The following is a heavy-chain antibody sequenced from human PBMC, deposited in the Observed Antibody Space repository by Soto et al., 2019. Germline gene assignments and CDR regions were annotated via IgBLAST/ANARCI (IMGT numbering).Heavy chain of an antibody. V-gene: IGHV3-23*01. CDR2: IGGGGIGS. CDR1: GLPHSNFA. D-gene: IGHD1-7*01. Sequence: WGSLRLSCTASGLPHSNFAMMWVRQAPEKGLEWISTIGGGGIGSYYADSVKGRFTISRDNSKNTLYLQMNSLRAEDTGVYYCAKDPRLELRGVDSWGQGTQVTVTS. CDR3: AKDPRLELRGVDS. J-gene: IGHJ4*02.